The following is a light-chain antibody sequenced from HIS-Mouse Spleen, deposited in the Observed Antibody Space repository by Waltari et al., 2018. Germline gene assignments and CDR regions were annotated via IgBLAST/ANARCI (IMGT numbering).Light chain of an antibody. CDR2: DAS. Sequence: DIQMTQSPSYLSASVGDRVTITCQASQDISNYLNWYQQKPGKAPKLLIYDASNLETGVPSRFSGSGSGTDFTFTISSLQPEDIATYCCQQYDNLPLTFGGGTKVEIK. CDR1: QDISNY. J-gene: IGKJ4*01. CDR3: QQYDNLPLT. V-gene: IGKV1-33*01.